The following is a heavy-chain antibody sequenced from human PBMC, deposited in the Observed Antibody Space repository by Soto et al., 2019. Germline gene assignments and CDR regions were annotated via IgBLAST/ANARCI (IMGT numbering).Heavy chain of an antibody. CDR2: INHSGST. CDR3: ARVGSSSPGGTKYNWFDP. Sequence: PSETLSLTCAVYGGSFSGYYWSWIRQPPGKGLEWIGEINHSGSTNYNPSLKSRVTISVDTSKNQFSLKLSSVTAADTALYYCARVGSSSPGGTKYNWFDPWGQGTLVTVFS. D-gene: IGHD6-6*01. CDR1: GGSFSGYY. V-gene: IGHV4-34*01. J-gene: IGHJ5*02.